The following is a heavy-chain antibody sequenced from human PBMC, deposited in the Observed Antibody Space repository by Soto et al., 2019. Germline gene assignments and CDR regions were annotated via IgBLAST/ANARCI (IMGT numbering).Heavy chain of an antibody. CDR2: IYGFGST. CDR3: ARANQGGQQLVR. CDR1: GGSMSSFY. J-gene: IGHJ4*02. V-gene: IGHV4-4*07. Sequence: SETLSLTCTGSGGSMSSFYWSWIRQPAGKGLEWIARIYGFGSTNYNPSLKSRVTISVDTSKNQFSLKLSSVTAADTAVYYCARANQGGQQLVRWGQGTLVTVSS. D-gene: IGHD6-13*01.